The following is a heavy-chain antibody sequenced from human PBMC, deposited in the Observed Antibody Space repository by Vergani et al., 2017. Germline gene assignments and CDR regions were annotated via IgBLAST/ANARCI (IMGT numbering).Heavy chain of an antibody. D-gene: IGHD3-3*01. CDR1: GYTFTSYG. Sequence: QVQLVQSGAEVKKPGASVKVSCKASGYTFTSYGISWVRQAPGQGLEWMGGISAYNGNTNYAQKLQGRVTITTDTSTSTAYMELRSLRSDDTVVYYCARYGARYYDFWSGYYTFDYWGQGTLVTVSS. CDR3: ARYGARYYDFWSGYYTFDY. J-gene: IGHJ4*02. CDR2: ISAYNGNT. V-gene: IGHV1-18*01.